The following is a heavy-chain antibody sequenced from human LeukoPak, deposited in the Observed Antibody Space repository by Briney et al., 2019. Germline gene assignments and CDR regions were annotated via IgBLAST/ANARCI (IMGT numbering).Heavy chain of an antibody. CDR2: IKLDGSEK. CDR1: GFTFSSYG. J-gene: IGHJ4*02. V-gene: IGHV3-7*01. D-gene: IGHD2-15*01. Sequence: PGGSLRLSCAASGFTFSSYGMHWVRQAPGKGLEWVANIKLDGSEKYYVDSVKGRFTISRDNAKNSLFLQMNSLRGEDTAVYFCARGQGYCSGGSCSGPGVFDYWGQGTLVTVSS. CDR3: ARGQGYCSGGSCSGPGVFDY.